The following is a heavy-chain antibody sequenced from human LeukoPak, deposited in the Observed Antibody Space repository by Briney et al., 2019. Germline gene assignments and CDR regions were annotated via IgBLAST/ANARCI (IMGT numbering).Heavy chain of an antibody. CDR1: GGSISSGSHY. V-gene: IGHV4-61*02. D-gene: IGHD3/OR15-3a*01. CDR2: IDTSGST. Sequence: SETLSLTCTVSGGSISSGSHYWSWIRQPAGKGLEWVGRIDTSGSTNYNPSLKVRVNISVDTSKNQFSLKLSSVTAADTAVYYCARGTVVCFDYWGQGTLVTVSS. J-gene: IGHJ4*02. CDR3: ARGTVVCFDY.